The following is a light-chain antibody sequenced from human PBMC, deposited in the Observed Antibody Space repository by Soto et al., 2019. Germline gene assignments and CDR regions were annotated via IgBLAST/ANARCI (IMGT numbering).Light chain of an antibody. CDR1: QTISSW. Sequence: DIQMTQSPSTLSGSVGDRVTITCRASQTISSWLAWYQQKPGKAPKLLIYKASTLKSGVPSRFSGSGSGTEFTLTISSLQPDDFANYYCQQLHRYPHFTLGGGTKVDIK. CDR3: QQLHRYPHFT. V-gene: IGKV1-5*03. J-gene: IGKJ4*01. CDR2: KAS.